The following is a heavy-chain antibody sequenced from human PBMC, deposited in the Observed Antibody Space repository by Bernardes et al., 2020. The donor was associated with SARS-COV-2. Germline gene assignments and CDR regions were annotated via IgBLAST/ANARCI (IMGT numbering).Heavy chain of an antibody. CDR3: ASIAAAGTLYYYYGMDV. D-gene: IGHD6-13*01. CDR2: IYPGDSET. Sequence: GESLKISCKGSGYSFTSYWIGWVRQMPGKGLEWMGIIYPGDSETRYSPSFQGQVTISADKSISTAYLQWSSLKPSDTAVYYCASIAAAGTLYYYYGMDVWGQGTTVTVSS. CDR1: GYSFTSYW. J-gene: IGHJ6*02. V-gene: IGHV5-51*01.